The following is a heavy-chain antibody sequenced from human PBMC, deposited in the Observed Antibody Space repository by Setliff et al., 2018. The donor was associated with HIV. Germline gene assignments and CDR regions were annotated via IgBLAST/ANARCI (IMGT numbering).Heavy chain of an antibody. CDR2: INVGSGNT. J-gene: IGHJ4*02. CDR3: ARVPRWYYYDSSGYPDY. V-gene: IGHV1-3*01. CDR1: GYTFTSYA. Sequence: ASVKVSCKASGYTFTSYAMHWVRQAPGQRLEWMGWINVGSGNTKYSQKFQGRVTITRDTSASTAYMELSSLRSEDTAVYYCARVPRWYYYDSSGYPDYWGQGTLVTVSS. D-gene: IGHD3-22*01.